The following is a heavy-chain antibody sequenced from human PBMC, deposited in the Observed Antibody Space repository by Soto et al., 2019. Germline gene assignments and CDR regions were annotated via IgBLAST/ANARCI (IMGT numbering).Heavy chain of an antibody. CDR3: ARGVYRVAGNAFDI. D-gene: IGHD3-16*02. CDR2: TYYRSKWYN. CDR1: GDSVSSNSAA. V-gene: IGHV6-1*01. Sequence: XTLSLTCAISGDSVSSNSAAWNCLRQSPSRGLEWLGRTYYRSKWYNDYAVSVKSRITINPDTSKNQFSLQLNSVNPEDTAVYYCARGVYRVAGNAFDIWGQGTMVTVSS. J-gene: IGHJ3*02.